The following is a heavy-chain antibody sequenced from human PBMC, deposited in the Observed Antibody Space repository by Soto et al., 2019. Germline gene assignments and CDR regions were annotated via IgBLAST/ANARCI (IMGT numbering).Heavy chain of an antibody. Sequence: QLQLQESGPGLVKPSETLSLTCTVSGGSISSSSYYWGWIRQPPGKGLEWIGSIYYSGSTYYNPSLTSRVXXSXDXXKNQCSLRLSSVTAADTAVYYGARQSAVAGNWFDPWGQGTLVTVSS. V-gene: IGHV4-39*01. CDR1: GGSISSSSYY. CDR3: ARQSAVAGNWFDP. D-gene: IGHD6-19*01. CDR2: IYYSGST. J-gene: IGHJ5*02.